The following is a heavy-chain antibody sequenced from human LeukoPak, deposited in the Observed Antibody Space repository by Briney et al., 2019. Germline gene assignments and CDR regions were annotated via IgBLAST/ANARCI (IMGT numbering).Heavy chain of an antibody. CDR2: INVGAGTA. CDR1: GYTFTTYY. CDR3: ARGLLGNSGYSPYDV. Sequence: GASVKVSCKASGYTFTTYYMHWVRQAPGHGLEWMGIINVGAGTAGFARKFQGRVTMTRDTSTSTVYMDLGSLRSDDTAVYYCARGLLGNSGYSPYDVWGQGTMVTVSS. D-gene: IGHD3-22*01. J-gene: IGHJ3*01. V-gene: IGHV1-46*01.